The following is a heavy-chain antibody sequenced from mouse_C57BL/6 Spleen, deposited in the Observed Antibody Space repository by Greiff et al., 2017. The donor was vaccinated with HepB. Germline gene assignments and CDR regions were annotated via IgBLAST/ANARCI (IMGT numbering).Heavy chain of an antibody. D-gene: IGHD2-1*01. CDR2: FYPGSGSI. J-gene: IGHJ1*03. CDR1: GYTFTEYT. V-gene: IGHV1-62-2*01. CDR3: ARHPIYYGNYDWYFDV. Sequence: VQLQQSGAELVKPGASVKLSCKASGYTFTEYTIHWVKQRSGQGLEWIGWFYPGSGSIKYNEKFKDKATLTAGKSSSTVYMELSRLTSEDSAVYFCARHPIYYGNYDWYFDVWGTGTTVTVSS.